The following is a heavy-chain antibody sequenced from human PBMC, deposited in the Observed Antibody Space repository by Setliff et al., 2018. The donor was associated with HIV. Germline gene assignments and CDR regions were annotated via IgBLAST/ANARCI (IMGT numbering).Heavy chain of an antibody. CDR1: GDSLSSSSYY. CDR2: IFYSGTT. Sequence: SETLSLTCTVSGDSLSSSSYYWGWIRQPPGEGLDWIGSIFYSGTTYYNPSLESRVTISVDTSKNQFSLKLSSATATDTAVYYCARHGLRFLACFDYWGQGALVTVSS. V-gene: IGHV4-39*01. CDR3: ARHGLRFLACFDY. D-gene: IGHD3-3*01. J-gene: IGHJ4*02.